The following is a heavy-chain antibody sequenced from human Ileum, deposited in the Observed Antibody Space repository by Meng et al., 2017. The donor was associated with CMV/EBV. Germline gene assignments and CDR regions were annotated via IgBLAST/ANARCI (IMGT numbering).Heavy chain of an antibody. CDR1: GFTFSSYG. J-gene: IGHJ5*02. D-gene: IGHD1-26*01. CDR2: IRYDGSNK. CDR3: AELLGWFDP. V-gene: IGHV3-30*02. Sequence: GESLKISCAASGFTFSSYGMHWVRQAPGKGLEWVAFIRYDGSNKYYADSVKGRFTISRDNSKNTLYLQMNSLRAEDTAVYYCAELLGWFDPWGQGTLVTVSS.